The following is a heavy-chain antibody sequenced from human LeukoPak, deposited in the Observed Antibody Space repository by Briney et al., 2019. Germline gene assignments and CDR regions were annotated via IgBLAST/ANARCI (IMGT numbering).Heavy chain of an antibody. Sequence: GRSLRLSCAASASTFRIVSMNWVRQAPGKGLEWVGRIKSNVDAATIDYAAPVRGRFAISRDDSKNTLYLQMNSLKTEDTAVYSCATALWFGELLSSDSWGQGTLVTVSS. CDR1: ASTFRIVS. CDR2: IKSNVDAATI. CDR3: ATALWFGELLSSDS. J-gene: IGHJ4*02. V-gene: IGHV3-15*01. D-gene: IGHD3-10*01.